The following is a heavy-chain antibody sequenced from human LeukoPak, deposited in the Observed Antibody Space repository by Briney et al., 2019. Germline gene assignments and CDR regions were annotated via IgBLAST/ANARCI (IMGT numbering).Heavy chain of an antibody. D-gene: IGHD2-15*01. CDR3: ARYVYCSGGSCYINYYGMDA. Sequence: ASVKVSCKASGYTFTSYGISWVRQAPGQGLEWMGWISAYNGNTNYAQKLQGRVTMTTDTSTSTAYMELRSLRSDDTAVYYCARYVYCSGGSCYINYYGMDAWGKGTTVTVSS. V-gene: IGHV1-18*04. J-gene: IGHJ6*04. CDR1: GYTFTSYG. CDR2: ISAYNGNT.